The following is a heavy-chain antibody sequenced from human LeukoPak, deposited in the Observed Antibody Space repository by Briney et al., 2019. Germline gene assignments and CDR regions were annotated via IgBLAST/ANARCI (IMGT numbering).Heavy chain of an antibody. V-gene: IGHV3-7*01. CDR2: IKHDGSEK. CDR1: GFTFSSYW. Sequence: GGSLRLSCAASGFTFSSYWMSWVRQAPGKGLEWVANIKHDGSEKYYVDSVKGRFTVSRDNAKNSLYLQMKSLRAEDTAVYYCARDPGMGIAAADFWGQGTLVTVSS. CDR3: ARDPGMGIAAADF. D-gene: IGHD6-13*01. J-gene: IGHJ4*02.